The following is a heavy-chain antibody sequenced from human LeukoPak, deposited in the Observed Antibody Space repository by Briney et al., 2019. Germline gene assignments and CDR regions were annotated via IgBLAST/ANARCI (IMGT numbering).Heavy chain of an antibody. J-gene: IGHJ5*02. V-gene: IGHV4-61*02. D-gene: IGHD3-3*01. CDR2: FHTSGGT. Sequence: PSETLSLTCTVSGASISSGSYFWRWVRQPAGKALEWIGRFHTSGGTNYNPSLESRVTISVDTSKNQFSLKLTSATAADTAVYYCASTVFGVTYNWFDPWGQGTLVTVSS. CDR3: ASTVFGVTYNWFDP. CDR1: GASISSGSYF.